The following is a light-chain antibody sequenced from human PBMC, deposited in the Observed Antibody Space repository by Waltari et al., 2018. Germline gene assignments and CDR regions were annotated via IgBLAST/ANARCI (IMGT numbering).Light chain of an antibody. J-gene: IGKJ1*01. CDR2: GAS. CDR3: QQYNNWPPWT. CDR1: QNVNTK. V-gene: IGKV3-15*01. Sequence: ETVMTQSPGTLSVSTGDRATLSRRASQNVNTKLTWYQHKPGQAPRILIHGASTRATGVPDRFSGSGSGTDFTLIISGLQSEDFAVYYCQQYNNWPPWTFGQGTKVEIK.